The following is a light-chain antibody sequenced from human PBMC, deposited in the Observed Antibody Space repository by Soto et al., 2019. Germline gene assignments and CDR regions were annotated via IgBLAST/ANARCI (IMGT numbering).Light chain of an antibody. CDR3: ATWDSSLSAVV. CDR1: SSNIGSNY. J-gene: IGLJ2*01. CDR2: DNT. V-gene: IGLV1-51*01. Sequence: QSVLTQPPSVSAAPGQKVTISCSGSSSNIGSNYVSWYRQLPGTAPKLLIYDNTNRPSGIPDRFSGSKSGTSATLGITGLQTGDEADYYCATWDSSLSAVVFGGGTKVTV.